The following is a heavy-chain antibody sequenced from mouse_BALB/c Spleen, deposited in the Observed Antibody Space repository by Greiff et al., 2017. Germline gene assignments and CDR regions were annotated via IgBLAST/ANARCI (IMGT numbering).Heavy chain of an antibody. J-gene: IGHJ2*01. CDR3: ARSGGNYIYYCDY. CDR1: GFTFSSFG. V-gene: IGHV5-17*02. CDR2: ISSGSSTI. D-gene: IGHD2-1*01. Sequence: EVQVVESGGGLVQPGGSRKLSCAASGFTFSSFGMHWVRQAPEKGLEWVAYISSGSSTIYYADTVKGRFTISRDNPKNTLFLQMTSLRSEDTAMYYCARSGGNYIYYCDYWGQGTTRTVSS.